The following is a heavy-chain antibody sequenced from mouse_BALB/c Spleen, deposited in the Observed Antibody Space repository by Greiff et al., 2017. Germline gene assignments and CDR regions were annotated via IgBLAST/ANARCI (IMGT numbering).Heavy chain of an antibody. CDR3: ARYERYAMDY. CDR2: IDPSDSET. J-gene: IGHJ4*01. D-gene: IGHD2-3*01. Sequence: VQLQESGPQLVRPGASVKISCKASGYSFTSYWMHWVKQRPGQGLEWIGMIDPSDSETRLNQKFKDKATLTVDKSSSTAYMQLSSPTSEDSAVYCGARYERYAMDYWGQGTSVTVSS. V-gene: IGHV1-74*04. CDR1: GYSFTSYW.